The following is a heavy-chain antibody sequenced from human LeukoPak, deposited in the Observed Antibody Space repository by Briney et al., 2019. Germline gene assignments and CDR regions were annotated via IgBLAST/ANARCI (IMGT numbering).Heavy chain of an antibody. CDR2: ISTYNDNT. D-gene: IGHD2-15*01. V-gene: IGHV1-18*01. CDR3: ARAPDIVVVVAAIDY. CDR1: GYTFTSYG. Sequence: EASVKVSCKASGYTFTSYGISWVRQAPGQGLEWMGWISTYNDNTNYAQNLQGRVTMTTDTSTSTAYMELRSLRSDDTAVYYCARAPDIVVVVAAIDYWGQGTLVTVSS. J-gene: IGHJ4*02.